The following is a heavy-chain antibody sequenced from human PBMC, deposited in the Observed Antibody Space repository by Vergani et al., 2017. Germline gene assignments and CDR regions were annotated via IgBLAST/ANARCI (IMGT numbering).Heavy chain of an antibody. V-gene: IGHV3-30-3*01. CDR1: GFTFSSYA. CDR2: ISYDGNNK. Sequence: QVQLVESGGGVVQPGRSLRLSCAASGFTFSSYAMHWVRQAPGKGLEWVAVISYDGNNKYYADSVRGRFTISRDNSKNTLYLQMNSLRAADTAVCYCTRDQGYSSDWRVNGPFDYWGQGTLVTVSS. CDR3: TRDQGYSSDWRVNGPFDY. D-gene: IGHD6-19*01. J-gene: IGHJ4*02.